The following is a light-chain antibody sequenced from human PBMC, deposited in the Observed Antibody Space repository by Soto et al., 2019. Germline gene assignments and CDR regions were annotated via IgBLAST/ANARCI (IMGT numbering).Light chain of an antibody. V-gene: IGKV1-39*01. CDR2: AAS. J-gene: IGKJ2*01. CDR1: QSISTY. Sequence: DIQMTQSPSSLSASVGDRVTITCRASQSISTYLNWYQQKPGKAPKLLVYAASILPSAAPSRFSGSGSGRDFNLTISSLQPEDFATYYCQQSYSSRMYTFGQGTRLEIK. CDR3: QQSYSSRMYT.